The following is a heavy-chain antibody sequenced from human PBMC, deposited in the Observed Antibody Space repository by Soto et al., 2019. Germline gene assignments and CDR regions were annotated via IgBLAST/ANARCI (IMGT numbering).Heavy chain of an antibody. CDR1: GYTFTSYG. CDR2: ISAYNGNT. Sequence: ASVKVSCKASGYTFTSYGISWVRQAPGQGLEWMGWISAYNGNTNYAQKLQGRVTMTTDTSTSTACMELRSLRSDDTAVYYCARVVWMGELRPPGDYWGQGTLVTVSS. J-gene: IGHJ4*02. CDR3: ARVVWMGELRPPGDY. D-gene: IGHD1-26*01. V-gene: IGHV1-18*04.